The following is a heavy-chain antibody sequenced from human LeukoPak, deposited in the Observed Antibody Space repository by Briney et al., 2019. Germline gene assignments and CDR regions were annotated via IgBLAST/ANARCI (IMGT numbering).Heavy chain of an antibody. D-gene: IGHD3-10*01. V-gene: IGHV3-66*01. J-gene: IGHJ6*02. CDR3: ARDAGEWFGELLYDYYYGMDV. Sequence: PGGSLRLSCAASGFTVSSNYMSWVRQAPEKGLEWVSVIYSGGSTYYADSVKGRFTISRDNSKNTLYLQMNSLRAEDTAVYYCARDAGEWFGELLYDYYYGMDVWGQGTTVTVSS. CDR2: IYSGGST. CDR1: GFTVSSNY.